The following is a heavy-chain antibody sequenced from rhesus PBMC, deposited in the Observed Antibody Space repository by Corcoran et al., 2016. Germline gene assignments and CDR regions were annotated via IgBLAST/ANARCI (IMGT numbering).Heavy chain of an antibody. D-gene: IGHD3-3*01. CDR1: GGPISGGYG. J-gene: IGHJ4*01. Sequence: QVQLQESGPGLLKPSETLSLTCAVSGGPISGGYGWGWLRQPPGKGPEWIGSNSSSSGNTYSNPSLKSRVTISPATSKNQFSLKLSSVTAADTAVYYCARDVVWTGYHFDYWGQGVLVTVSS. CDR3: ARDVVWTGYHFDY. V-gene: IGHV4S7*01. CDR2: NSSSSGNT.